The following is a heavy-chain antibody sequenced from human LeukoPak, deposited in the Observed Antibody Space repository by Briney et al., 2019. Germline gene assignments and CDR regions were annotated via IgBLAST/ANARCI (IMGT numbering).Heavy chain of an antibody. CDR3: ARDGGGYDQTLDN. CDR2: IYSGGST. CDR1: GFTVRSNY. V-gene: IGHV3-66*01. J-gene: IGHJ4*02. D-gene: IGHD5-12*01. Sequence: GGSLRLSCAASGFTVRSNYMSWVRQAPGKGLEWVSVIYSGGSTYYADSVKGRFTISRDNSKNTLYLQMNSLRAEDTAVYYCARDGGGYDQTLDNWGQGTLVTVSS.